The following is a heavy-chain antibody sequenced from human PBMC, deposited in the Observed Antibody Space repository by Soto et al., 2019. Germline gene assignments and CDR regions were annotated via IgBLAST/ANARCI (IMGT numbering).Heavy chain of an antibody. D-gene: IGHD6-13*01. CDR2: INHSGST. J-gene: IGHJ5*02. CDR3: ARDFLRYYYSSSWYGTNLFDP. V-gene: IGHV4-34*01. CDR1: GGSFSGYY. Sequence: SETLSLTCAVYGGSFSGYYWSWIRQPPGKGLEWIGEINHSGSTNYNPSLKSRVTISVDTSKNQFSLKLSPVTAADTAVYYCARDFLRYYYSSSWYGTNLFDPWGQGSLVTVSS.